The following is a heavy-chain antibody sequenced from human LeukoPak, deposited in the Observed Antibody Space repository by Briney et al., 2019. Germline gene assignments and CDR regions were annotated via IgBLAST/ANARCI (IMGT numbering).Heavy chain of an antibody. Sequence: ASVKVSCKASGGTFSSYAISWVRQAPGQGLEWMGGIIPIFGTANYAQKFQGRVTITTDESTSTAYMELSSLRSEDTAVYYCARDWSLRRAAAGTAWFDPWGQGTLVTVSS. CDR3: ARDWSLRRAAAGTAWFDP. CDR2: IIPIFGTA. V-gene: IGHV1-69*05. CDR1: GGTFSSYA. D-gene: IGHD6-13*01. J-gene: IGHJ5*02.